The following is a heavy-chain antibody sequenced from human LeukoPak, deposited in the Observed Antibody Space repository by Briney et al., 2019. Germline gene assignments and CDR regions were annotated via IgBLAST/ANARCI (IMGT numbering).Heavy chain of an antibody. Sequence: GGSLRLSCAASRFTFSSYSMNWVRQAPGKGLEWVSSISGSSSYIYYADSMKGRFTISRDNAKESLYLQMNSLRAVDTAVYYCASVYTAGPSPHLDYWGQGTLVTVSS. CDR3: ASVYTAGPSPHLDY. V-gene: IGHV3-21*01. J-gene: IGHJ4*02. CDR2: ISGSSSYI. CDR1: RFTFSSYS. D-gene: IGHD5-18*01.